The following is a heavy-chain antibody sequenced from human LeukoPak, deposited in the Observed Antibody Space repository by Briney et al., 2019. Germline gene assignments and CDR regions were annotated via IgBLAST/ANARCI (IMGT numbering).Heavy chain of an antibody. CDR3: ARDGKHIVVVTASATHDAFDI. Sequence: ASVKVFCKASGYTFTSYGISWVRQAPGQGLEWMGWISAYNGNTNYAQKLQGRVTMTTDTSTSTAYMELRSLRSDDTAVYYCARDGKHIVVVTASATHDAFDIWGQGTMVTVSS. D-gene: IGHD2-21*02. CDR1: GYTFTSYG. CDR2: ISAYNGNT. J-gene: IGHJ3*02. V-gene: IGHV1-18*01.